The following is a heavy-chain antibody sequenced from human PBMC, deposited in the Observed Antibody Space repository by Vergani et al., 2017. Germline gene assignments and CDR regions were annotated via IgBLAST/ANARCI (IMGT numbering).Heavy chain of an antibody. CDR2: ISVRGGST. Sequence: EVQLLESGGGLIQPGGSLRLSCAASGFTFSSYAMSWVRQAPGKGLEWVSGISVRGGSTYHADYVKGRFTISRDNSKNTLYLQMNSLRAEDTAVYYCAKEGLYSSSWYYSGWGQGTLVTVSS. CDR3: AKEGLYSSSWYYSG. D-gene: IGHD6-13*01. J-gene: IGHJ4*02. V-gene: IGHV3-23*01. CDR1: GFTFSSYA.